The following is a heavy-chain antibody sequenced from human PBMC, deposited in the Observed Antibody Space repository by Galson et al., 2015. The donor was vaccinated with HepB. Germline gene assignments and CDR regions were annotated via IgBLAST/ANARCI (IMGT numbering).Heavy chain of an antibody. J-gene: IGHJ6*02. Sequence: SVKVSCKASGYTFTNYGISWVRQAPGQGLEWMGWISGYNGNTNYAQKLQGRVTMTTDTSTSTAYMELGSLKSDDTAVYYCAREGRITMLSVATACYSSGMYVWRQGTTVTVPS. V-gene: IGHV1-18*04. CDR1: GYTFTNYG. CDR2: ISGYNGNT. CDR3: AREGRITMLSVATACYSSGMYV. D-gene: IGHD3-10*02.